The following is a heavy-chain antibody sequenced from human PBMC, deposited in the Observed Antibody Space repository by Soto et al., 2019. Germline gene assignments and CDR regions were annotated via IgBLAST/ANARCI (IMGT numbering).Heavy chain of an antibody. J-gene: IGHJ5*02. D-gene: IGHD1-26*01. CDR2: IKSKTDGGTT. CDR3: TTIIPKAKWELGP. Sequence: PGGSLRLSCAASGFTFTNAWMSWVRQAPGKGLEWVGRIKSKTDGGTTDYAGPVKGRFIISRDDSKKTLYVQVNSLKVEDTAVYYCTTIIPKAKWELGPWGQGTPVTVSS. V-gene: IGHV3-15*05. CDR1: GFTFTNAW.